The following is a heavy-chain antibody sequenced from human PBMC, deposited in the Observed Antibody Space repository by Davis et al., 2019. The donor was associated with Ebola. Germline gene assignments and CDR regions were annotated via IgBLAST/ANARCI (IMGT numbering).Heavy chain of an antibody. V-gene: IGHV1-2*06. D-gene: IGHD5-18*01. CDR2: INPNSGGT. Sequence: ASVKVSCKASGYTFTGYYMHWVRQAPGQGLEWMGRINPNSGGTNYAQKFQDRVTMTINTSITTVYMEVDRLRSDDTAVYYCARGHTYGRWDDWYDPWGQGTPVTVSS. J-gene: IGHJ5*02. CDR3: ARGHTYGRWDDWYDP. CDR1: GYTFTGYY.